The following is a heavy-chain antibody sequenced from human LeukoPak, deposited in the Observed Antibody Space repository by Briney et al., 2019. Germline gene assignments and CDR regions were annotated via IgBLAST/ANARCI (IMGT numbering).Heavy chain of an antibody. D-gene: IGHD2-15*01. Sequence: PGGSLRLSCVASGFTFSSYSMNWVRQAPGKGLEWVSYITSSSGTIDYADSVKGRFTISRDNAKNSLYLQMNSLRAEDTAVYYCAREKSSVAYCSGGSCYPYDYWGQGTLVTVSS. J-gene: IGHJ4*02. CDR2: ITSSSGTI. CDR1: GFTFSSYS. V-gene: IGHV3-48*04. CDR3: AREKSSVAYCSGGSCYPYDY.